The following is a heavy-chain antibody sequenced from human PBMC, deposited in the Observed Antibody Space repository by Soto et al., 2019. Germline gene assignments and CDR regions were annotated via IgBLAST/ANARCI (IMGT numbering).Heavy chain of an antibody. Sequence: QLQLQESGPGLVKPSETLSLTCTVSGGSISSSSYYWGWIRQPPGKGLEWIGSIYYSGSTYYNPSLKSRVTISVDTSKNQFSLKLSSVTAADTAVYYCARSREFDLNWFDPWGQGTLVTVSS. V-gene: IGHV4-39*01. CDR2: IYYSGST. D-gene: IGHD3-10*01. CDR3: ARSREFDLNWFDP. J-gene: IGHJ5*02. CDR1: GGSISSSSYY.